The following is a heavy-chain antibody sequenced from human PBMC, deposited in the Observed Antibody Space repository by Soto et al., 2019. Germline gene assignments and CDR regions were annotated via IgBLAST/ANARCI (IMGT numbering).Heavy chain of an antibody. CDR3: AREAFFPGPRNEDWFDP. D-gene: IGHD1-1*01. Sequence: SETLSLTCTVSGDSISRYYWTWIRQPPGKGLEWIGYIYYTGSTSYNPSLKSRVTISLDTSKNQFSLELSSVTAADTAVYFCAREAFFPGPRNEDWFDPWSQGTLVTVSS. CDR1: GDSISRYY. CDR2: IYYTGST. J-gene: IGHJ5*02. V-gene: IGHV4-59*01.